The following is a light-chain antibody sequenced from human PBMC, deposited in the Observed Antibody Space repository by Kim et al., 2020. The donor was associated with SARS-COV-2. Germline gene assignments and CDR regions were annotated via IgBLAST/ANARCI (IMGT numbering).Light chain of an antibody. V-gene: IGKV1-12*01. J-gene: IGKJ4*01. CDR2: GAS. CDR3: QELNTFPLA. CDR1: EYIYTW. Sequence: ASVGDKVTMTWRESEYIYTWLAWYQQRTGKAPKLLISGASNLQPGGPPRFSASGSGTDFALTISRLQPEDFATYYCQELNTFPLAFGGGTKVDIK.